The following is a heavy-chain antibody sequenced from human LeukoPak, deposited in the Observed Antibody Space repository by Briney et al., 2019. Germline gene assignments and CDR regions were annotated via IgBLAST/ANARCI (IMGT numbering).Heavy chain of an antibody. V-gene: IGHV3-66*03. Sequence: GGSLRLSCAASGFTVSTYYMSWVRQAPGKGLEWVSVFYSSGSTYYADSVKGRFTIFRDNSKNTLYLQMNSLRAEDTAVYYCARDGGLAPYSSSTPFDYWGQGTLVTVSS. CDR2: FYSSGST. D-gene: IGHD6-6*01. J-gene: IGHJ4*02. CDR1: GFTVSTYY. CDR3: ARDGGLAPYSSSTPFDY.